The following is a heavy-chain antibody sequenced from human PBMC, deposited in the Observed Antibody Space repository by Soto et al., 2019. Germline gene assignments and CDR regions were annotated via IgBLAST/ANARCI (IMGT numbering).Heavy chain of an antibody. D-gene: IGHD2-8*02. CDR1: GFTFSNAW. CDR3: TTGYWYYYYYGMDV. V-gene: IGHV3-15*07. Sequence: GGSLRLSCAASGFTFSNAWMNWVRQAPGKGLEWVGRIKSKTDGGTTDYAAPVKGRFTISRDDSKNTLYLQMNSLKTEDTAVYYCTTGYWYYYYYGMDVWGQGTTVTGLL. J-gene: IGHJ6*02. CDR2: IKSKTDGGTT.